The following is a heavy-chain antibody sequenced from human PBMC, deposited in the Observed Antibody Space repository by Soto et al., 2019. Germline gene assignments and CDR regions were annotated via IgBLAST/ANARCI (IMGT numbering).Heavy chain of an antibody. CDR3: ARHSIRYYGMYV. V-gene: IGHV5-10-1*01. CDR2: IDPSDSYT. Sequence: CESLKISCKGSGYSFSSYWISWVRQMPGKGPPWMGRIDPSDSYTNYSPSFQGHVTISADKSISTAYLQWSSLKASDTAMYYCARHSIRYYGMYVWGQGTTVTVSS. CDR1: GYSFSSYW. J-gene: IGHJ6*02. D-gene: IGHD6-13*01.